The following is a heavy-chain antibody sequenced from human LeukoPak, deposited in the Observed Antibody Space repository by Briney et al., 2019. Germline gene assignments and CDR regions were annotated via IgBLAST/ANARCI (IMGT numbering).Heavy chain of an antibody. J-gene: IGHJ4*02. Sequence: PGGSLRLSCAASGFTFSSYWMSWVRQAPGKGLEWVADIKQDGSEKYYVDSVKGRFTISRDNAKNSLYLQMNSLRAEDTAVYYCARERWLRTSIVEYWGQGTLVTVSS. CDR3: ARERWLRTSIVEY. V-gene: IGHV3-7*01. CDR2: IKQDGSEK. D-gene: IGHD5-12*01. CDR1: GFTFSSYW.